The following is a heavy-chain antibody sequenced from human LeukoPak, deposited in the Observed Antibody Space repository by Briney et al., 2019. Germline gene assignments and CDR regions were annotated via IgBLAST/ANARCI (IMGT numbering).Heavy chain of an antibody. Sequence: SGTLSLTCAVSGGSISSSNWWSWVRQPPGKGLEWIGEICHSGSTNYNPSLKSRVTISVDKSKNQFSLKLSSVTAADTAVYYCARALEWVCSSTSCYYSRYFDYWGQGTLVTVSS. V-gene: IGHV4-4*02. CDR1: GGSISSSNW. J-gene: IGHJ4*02. CDR2: ICHSGST. D-gene: IGHD2-2*01. CDR3: ARALEWVCSSTSCYYSRYFDY.